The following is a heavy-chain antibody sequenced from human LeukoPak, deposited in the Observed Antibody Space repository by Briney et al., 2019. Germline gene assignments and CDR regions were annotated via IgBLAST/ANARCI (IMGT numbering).Heavy chain of an antibody. CDR3: ARGLRRDGYNSPQRTWWAFDI. CDR1: GFTFRDYN. Sequence: PGGSLRLSCAASGFTFRDYNMSWIRQAPGKGLEYISYINTGGGSIYYAGSVKGRFTISRDNAKNSLYLQMNSLRAEDTAVYYCARGLRRDGYNSPQRTWWAFDIWGQGTMVTVSS. V-gene: IGHV3-11*01. D-gene: IGHD5-24*01. J-gene: IGHJ3*02. CDR2: INTGGGSI.